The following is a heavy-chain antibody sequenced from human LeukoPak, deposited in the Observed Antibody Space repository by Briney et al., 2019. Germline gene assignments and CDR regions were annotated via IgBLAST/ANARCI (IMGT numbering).Heavy chain of an antibody. V-gene: IGHV3-48*01. J-gene: IGHJ4*02. CDR2: ITSSGSTI. CDR1: GFTLSNYD. CDR3: ARRFDS. Sequence: GGSLRLSCAASGFTLSNYDMNWVRQAPGKGLEWVSYITSSGSTIYYTDSVKGRFTISRDNAKNSLFLQLNSLRVEDTAVYYCARRFDSWGQGTLVTVSS.